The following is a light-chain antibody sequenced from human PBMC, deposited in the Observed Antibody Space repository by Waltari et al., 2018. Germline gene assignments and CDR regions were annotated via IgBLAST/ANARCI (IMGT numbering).Light chain of an antibody. CDR2: EVS. V-gene: IGLV2-14*01. CDR3: SSYTTSSAPGV. J-gene: IGLJ1*01. Sequence: SALTQPASVSGSPGQSITISCSGTDSDVGAYDFVSWYQQHPGKAPHLIIYEVSNRPSGISTRFPASKSGNTASLTISGLQAEDEADYYCSSYTTSSAPGVFGTGTRVTVL. CDR1: DSDVGAYDF.